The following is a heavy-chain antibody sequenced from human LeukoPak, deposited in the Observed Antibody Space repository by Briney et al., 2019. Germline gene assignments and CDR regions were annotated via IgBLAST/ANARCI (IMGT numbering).Heavy chain of an antibody. V-gene: IGHV4-61*02. J-gene: IGHJ2*01. CDR3: ARMLSIAARVGISEEYFDY. Sequence: TSETLSLTCTVSGGSISSGSYYWSWIRQPAGKGLEWIGRIYTSGSTNYNPSLKSRVTISVDTSKNQFSLKLSSVTAADTAVYYCARMLSIAARVGISEEYFDYWGRGTLVTVSS. CDR1: GGSISSGSYY. D-gene: IGHD6-6*01. CDR2: IYTSGST.